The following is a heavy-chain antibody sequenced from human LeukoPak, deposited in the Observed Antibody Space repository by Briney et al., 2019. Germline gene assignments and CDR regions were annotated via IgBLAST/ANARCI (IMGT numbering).Heavy chain of an antibody. J-gene: IGHJ4*02. CDR2: IYTSGST. V-gene: IGHV4-4*07. CDR1: GGSISSYH. CDR3: ARSHSVWTSFDY. D-gene: IGHD3/OR15-3a*01. Sequence: SETLSLTCTVSGGSISSYHWNWIRQPAGKGLEWIGRIYTSGSTNYNPSLKSRVTISVDTSKNQFSLKVSSVTAADTAVYYCARSHSVWTSFDYWGQGTLVTVSS.